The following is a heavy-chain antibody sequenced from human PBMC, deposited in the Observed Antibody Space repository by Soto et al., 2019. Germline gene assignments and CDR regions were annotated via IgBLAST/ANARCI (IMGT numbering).Heavy chain of an antibody. J-gene: IGHJ4*02. CDR3: ARGWGRIFDY. V-gene: IGHV4-34*01. Sequence: QVQLQQWGAGLLKPSENLSLTCAVYGGSFSGYYWNWIRQPPGKGLEWIGEINHSGSTNYNPSLKCRVTISVDTSKNQFSLKLSSVTAADTAVYYCARGWGRIFDYWGQGTLVTVSS. D-gene: IGHD7-27*01. CDR2: INHSGST. CDR1: GGSFSGYY.